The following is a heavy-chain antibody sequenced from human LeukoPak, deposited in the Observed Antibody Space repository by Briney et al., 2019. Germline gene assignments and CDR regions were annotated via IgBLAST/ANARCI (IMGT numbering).Heavy chain of an antibody. V-gene: IGHV4-59*01. CDR3: ARVPYGSGSYYYLGMDV. CDR1: GGSFSSYY. J-gene: IGHJ6*02. CDR2: IYYSGST. D-gene: IGHD3-10*01. Sequence: SETLSLTCTVSGGSFSSYYWNWIRQLPGKGLEWIGYIYYSGSTNYNPSLKSRVTISVDTSKNQFSLKLSSVTAADTAVYYCARVPYGSGSYYYLGMDVWGQGTTVTVSS.